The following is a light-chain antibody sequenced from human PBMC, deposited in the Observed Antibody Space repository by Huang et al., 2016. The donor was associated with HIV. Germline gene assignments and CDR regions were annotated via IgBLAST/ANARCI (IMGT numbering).Light chain of an antibody. V-gene: IGKV3-15*01. Sequence: EIVMTQSPATLSVSPGERGTLSCRASQTINTNLAWYQQTPGQAPRLLIYGSSTRATGIPARFSGSVSGTDFSLTISSLQSEDAAVYYCQQYDSWPGTFGQGTKLEIK. CDR2: GSS. CDR1: QTINTN. J-gene: IGKJ2*01. CDR3: QQYDSWPGT.